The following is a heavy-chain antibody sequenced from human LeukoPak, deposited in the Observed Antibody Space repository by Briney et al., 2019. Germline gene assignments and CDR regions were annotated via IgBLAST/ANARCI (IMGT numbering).Heavy chain of an antibody. V-gene: IGHV1-24*01. Sequence: GVSVKVSCKVSGYTLTELSMHWVRQAPGKGLEWMGGFDPKNGETIYAQKFQGRVTMTEDTSTDTDYMELSSLRSDDTAVYYCAKDIYGDYETVYWGQGTLVTVSS. CDR3: AKDIYGDYETVY. J-gene: IGHJ4*02. D-gene: IGHD4-17*01. CDR2: FDPKNGET. CDR1: GYTLTELS.